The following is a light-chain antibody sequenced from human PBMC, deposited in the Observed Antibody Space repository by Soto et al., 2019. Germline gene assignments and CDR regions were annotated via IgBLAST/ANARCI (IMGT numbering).Light chain of an antibody. CDR3: QQLNRYWGFT. V-gene: IGKV1-9*01. CDR2: AAS. CDR1: QGISSY. Sequence: IQLTQSPSSLSASVGDRVTITCRASQGISSYLAWYQQKPGKAPKLLIYAASTLQSGVPSRFSGSGSGTDFPLTISSLQPEDFATYYCQQLNRYWGFTFGPGNKVDIK. J-gene: IGKJ3*01.